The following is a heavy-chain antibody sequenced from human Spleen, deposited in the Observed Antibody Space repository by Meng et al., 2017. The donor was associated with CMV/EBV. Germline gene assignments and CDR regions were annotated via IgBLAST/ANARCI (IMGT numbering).Heavy chain of an antibody. Sequence: GSLRLSCAASGFIFSDYPVHWVRQPPGKGLEWIGYIYYSGSTNYNPSLKSRVTISVDTSKNQFSLKLTSVTAADTAVYYCAKSTPGWPRDAFDIWGQGTMVTVSS. D-gene: IGHD4-23*01. CDR2: IYYSGST. J-gene: IGHJ3*02. V-gene: IGHV4-59*12. CDR1: GFIFSDYP. CDR3: AKSTPGWPRDAFDI.